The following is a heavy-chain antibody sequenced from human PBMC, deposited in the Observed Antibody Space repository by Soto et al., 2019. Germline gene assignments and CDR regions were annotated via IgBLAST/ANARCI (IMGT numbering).Heavy chain of an antibody. D-gene: IGHD2-2*01. CDR1: GYTFTSYG. CDR2: ISAYNGNT. J-gene: IGHJ5*02. V-gene: IGHV1-18*01. Sequence: QVQLVQSGAEVKKPGASVKVSCKASGYTFTSYGISWVRQAPGQGLEWMGWISAYNGNTNYAQKLQGRVTMTTDTSTSTAYMELRSLRSDDTAVYYCARAVGVVVVAAAIPSGWFDPWGQGTLVTVSS. CDR3: ARAVGVVVVAAAIPSGWFDP.